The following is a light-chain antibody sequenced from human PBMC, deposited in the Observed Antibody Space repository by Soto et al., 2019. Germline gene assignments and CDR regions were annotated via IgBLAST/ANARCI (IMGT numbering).Light chain of an antibody. Sequence: QSVLTQPPSVSGAPGQRVTICCTGSSSNIGAGYDVHWYQQLPGRAPKLLIYANNNRPSGVPDRFSGSRSGTSASLAITGLQAEDEADYSCQSYDSSLSGFYVFGTGTKVTV. CDR2: ANN. CDR3: QSYDSSLSGFYV. CDR1: SSNIGAGYD. V-gene: IGLV1-40*01. J-gene: IGLJ1*01.